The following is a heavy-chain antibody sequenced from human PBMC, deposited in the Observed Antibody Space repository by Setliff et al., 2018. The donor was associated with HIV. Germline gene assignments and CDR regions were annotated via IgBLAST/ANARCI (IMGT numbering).Heavy chain of an antibody. CDR3: GRGRRSTSSYYYYYMDV. CDR1: GGSISSYY. D-gene: IGHD2-2*01. Sequence: SETLSLTCTVSGGSISSYYWSWIRQPPGKGLEWIGYIYYSGSTNYNPSLKSRVTISVDTSKNQFSLKLSSVTAADTAVYYCGRGRRSTSSYYYYYMDVWGKGTTVTVSS. CDR2: IYYSGST. V-gene: IGHV4-59*01. J-gene: IGHJ6*03.